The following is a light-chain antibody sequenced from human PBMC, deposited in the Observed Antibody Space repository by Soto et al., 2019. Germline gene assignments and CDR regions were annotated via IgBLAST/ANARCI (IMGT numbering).Light chain of an antibody. CDR1: QSVNSN. Sequence: EIVMTQSPATLSVSPGERATLSCRASQSVNSNLAWYQQKPGQAPRLLIYDASTRATGIPARFTGIGSGTEFTLTISSLQSEDFAVYYCQQYDNWPRTFGRGTKVEIK. CDR3: QQYDNWPRT. CDR2: DAS. J-gene: IGKJ1*01. V-gene: IGKV3-15*01.